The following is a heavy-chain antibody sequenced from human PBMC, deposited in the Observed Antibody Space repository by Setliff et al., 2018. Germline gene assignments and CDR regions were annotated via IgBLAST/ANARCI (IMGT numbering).Heavy chain of an antibody. CDR3: AGVHWTTNWFLHY. D-gene: IGHD7-27*01. CDR1: GFTFSSYW. V-gene: IGHV3-7*04. Sequence: PGGSLRLSCAASGFTFSSYWMTWVRQAPGKGLEWVANIKEEGGEIYYVDSVKGRFTISRDNSKNTLYLQMNSLRSDDTAVYYCAGVHWTTNWFLHYWGQGTLVTVSS. CDR2: IKEEGGEI. J-gene: IGHJ4*01.